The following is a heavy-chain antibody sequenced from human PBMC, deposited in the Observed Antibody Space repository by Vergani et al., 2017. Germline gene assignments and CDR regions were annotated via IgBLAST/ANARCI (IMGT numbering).Heavy chain of an antibody. CDR2: IIPIFGTA. V-gene: IGHV1-69*01. D-gene: IGHD4-23*01. CDR3: ARDGLTPAAYYYYDYMDV. J-gene: IGHJ6*03. Sequence: QVQLVQSGAEVKKPGSSVTVSCKASGGPFSSYAISWVRQAPGQGLEWMGGIIPIFGTANYAQKFQGRVTITADESTSTAYMELSSLRSEDTAVYYCARDGLTPAAYYYYDYMDVWGKGTTVTVSS. CDR1: GGPFSSYA.